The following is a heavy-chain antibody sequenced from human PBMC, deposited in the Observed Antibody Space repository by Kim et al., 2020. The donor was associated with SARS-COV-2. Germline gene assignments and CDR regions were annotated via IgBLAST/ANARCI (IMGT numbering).Heavy chain of an antibody. Sequence: ASVKVSCKASGYTFTSYYMHWLRQAPGQGLEWMGIINPSGGSTSYAQKFQGRVTMTRDTSTSTVYIELSSLRSEDTAVYYCARDGITMVRGALYYYGMDVWGQGTTVTVSS. V-gene: IGHV1-46*01. CDR1: GYTFTSYY. CDR2: INPSGGST. D-gene: IGHD3-10*01. CDR3: ARDGITMVRGALYYYGMDV. J-gene: IGHJ6*02.